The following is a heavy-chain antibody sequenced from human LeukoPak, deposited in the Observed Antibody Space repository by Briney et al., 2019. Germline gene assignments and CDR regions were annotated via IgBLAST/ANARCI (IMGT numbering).Heavy chain of an antibody. CDR1: GGSISSYY. J-gene: IGHJ4*02. Sequence: PSEILSLTCTVPGGSISSYYWSWIRPPPGKGPGGSGNIYYSGSTNYNPSLKSRVTISVDTSKNQFSLKLSSVTAADTAVYYCARASQYGSGSHLDYWGQGTLVTVSS. V-gene: IGHV4-59*01. D-gene: IGHD3-10*01. CDR3: ARASQYGSGSHLDY. CDR2: IYYSGST.